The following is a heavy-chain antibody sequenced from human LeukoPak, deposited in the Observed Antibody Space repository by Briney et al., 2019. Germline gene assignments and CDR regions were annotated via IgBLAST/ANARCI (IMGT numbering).Heavy chain of an antibody. CDR2: ISYDGSNK. Sequence: PGGSLRLSCAASRFTFSSYSMNWVRQAPGKGLEWVAVISYDGSNKYYADSVKGRFTISRDNSKNTLYLQMNSLRAEDTAVYYCAKDLEYYFDYWGQGTLVTVSS. V-gene: IGHV3-30*18. CDR1: RFTFSSYS. D-gene: IGHD3-3*01. J-gene: IGHJ4*02. CDR3: AKDLEYYFDY.